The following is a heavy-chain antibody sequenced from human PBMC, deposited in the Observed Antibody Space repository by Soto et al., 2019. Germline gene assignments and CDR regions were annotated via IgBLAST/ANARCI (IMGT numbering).Heavy chain of an antibody. V-gene: IGHV1-8*01. Sequence: QVQLVQSGAEVKKPGASVKVSCKASGYTFVNYEINWVRQATGQGLEWLGWMNPHSGDTFYAQNFQDRVTMTRNTSTTTASMQPNSLKSEDTAVYYCARPQAMDYWGQATLVTVSS. CDR3: ARPQAMDY. J-gene: IGHJ4*02. CDR2: MNPHSGDT. CDR1: GYTFVNYE.